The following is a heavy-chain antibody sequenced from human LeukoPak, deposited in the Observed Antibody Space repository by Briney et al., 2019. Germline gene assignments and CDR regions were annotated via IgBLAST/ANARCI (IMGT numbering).Heavy chain of an antibody. V-gene: IGHV3-23*01. J-gene: IGHJ4*02. D-gene: IGHD2-2*01. CDR1: GFTFSTYA. CDR3: AKGGAGYCSSTSCLYYFDY. CDR2: ISGSGDST. Sequence: PGGSLRLSCAASGFTFSTYAMNWVRQAPGKGLEWVSTISGSGDSTYYADSVKGRFTISRDNSKKTLLLQMNSLRAEGTAVYYCAKGGAGYCSSTSCLYYFDYWGQGTLVTVST.